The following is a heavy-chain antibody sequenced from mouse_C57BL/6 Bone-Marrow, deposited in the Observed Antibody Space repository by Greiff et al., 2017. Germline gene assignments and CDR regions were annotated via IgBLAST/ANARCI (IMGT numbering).Heavy chain of an antibody. J-gene: IGHJ4*01. V-gene: IGHV1-69*01. CDR3: ARGKAYYSNYEDAMDY. CDR2: IDPSDSYT. CDR1: GYTFTSYW. Sequence: QVQLKQPGAELVMPGASVKLSCKASGYTFTSYWMHWVKQRPGQGLEWIGEIDPSDSYTNYNQKFKGKSTLTVDKSSSTAYMQLSSLTSEDSAVYYCARGKAYYSNYEDAMDYWGQGTSVTVSS. D-gene: IGHD2-5*01.